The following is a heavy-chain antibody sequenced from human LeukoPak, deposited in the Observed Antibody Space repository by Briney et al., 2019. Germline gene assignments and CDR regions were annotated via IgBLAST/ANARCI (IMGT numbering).Heavy chain of an antibody. CDR3: ARDLNYRMDV. CDR1: GFTVSSNY. J-gene: IGHJ6*02. Sequence: GGSLRLSCAASGFTVSSNYLSWVRQAPEKGLEWVSVIDSGGSTYYADSVKGRFTISRDNSKNTLYLQMNSLRAEDTAVYYCARDLNYRMDVWGQGTTVTVSS. V-gene: IGHV3-66*01. CDR2: IDSGGST.